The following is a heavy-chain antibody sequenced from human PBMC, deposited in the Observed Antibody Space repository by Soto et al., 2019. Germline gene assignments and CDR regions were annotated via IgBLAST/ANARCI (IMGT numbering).Heavy chain of an antibody. CDR1: GFTFSSYA. J-gene: IGHJ6*03. Sequence: EVQLLESGGGLVQPGGSLRLSCAASGFTFSSYAMSWVRQAPGKGLEWVSAISGSGGSTYYAESVKRRFTISRDNSKNTLYLQMNILNAEDTAVYYCAKSRGFSYDRSWYLDVWGNGSTVTLSS. V-gene: IGHV3-23*01. D-gene: IGHD3-9*01. CDR2: ISGSGGST. CDR3: AKSRGFSYDRSWYLDV.